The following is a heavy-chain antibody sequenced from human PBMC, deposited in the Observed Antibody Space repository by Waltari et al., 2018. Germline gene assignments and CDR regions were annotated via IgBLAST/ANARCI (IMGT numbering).Heavy chain of an antibody. CDR3: ARGYCGTTSCPLVY. V-gene: IGHV3-48*04. Sequence: EVQLVESGVGLVQPGGSLRLSCEASGFTFSADTMNLVRQGPGKRLEWVSYISSSGTTIYYADAVKGRFTISRDNAKSSLYVHINSLRAEDTAVYYCARGYCGTTSCPLVYWGQGTLVPVSS. CDR1: GFTFSADT. J-gene: IGHJ4*02. D-gene: IGHD2-2*01. CDR2: ISSSGTTI.